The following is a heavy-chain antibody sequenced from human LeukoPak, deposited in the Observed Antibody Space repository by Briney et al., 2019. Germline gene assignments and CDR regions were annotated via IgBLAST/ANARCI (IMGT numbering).Heavy chain of an antibody. Sequence: GGSLRLSCAGSGCTFSSSWMHWVRQAPGKGLVWVSRISNDGSSTAYADSVKGRFTISRDNAKNTLYLQMNSLRAEDTAVYYCAGSGNYRFDIWGQGTMVTVSS. J-gene: IGHJ3*02. CDR3: AGSGNYRFDI. V-gene: IGHV3-74*01. CDR2: ISNDGSST. D-gene: IGHD1-26*01. CDR1: GCTFSSSW.